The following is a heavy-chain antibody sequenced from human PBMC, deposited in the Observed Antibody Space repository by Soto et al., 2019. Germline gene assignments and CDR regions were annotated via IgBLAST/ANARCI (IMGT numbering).Heavy chain of an antibody. CDR2: IYSGGST. J-gene: IGHJ4*02. CDR1: GITVSSNY. Sequence: EVQLVESGGGLVQPGGSLRLSCAASGITVSSNYMSWVRQAPGKGLEWVSVIYSGGSTDYADSVKGRFTISRHNSKNTLYLQMNSLRAEDTAVYYCAREATGDWGGGPLTDWGQGTLVTVSS. D-gene: IGHD7-27*01. V-gene: IGHV3-53*04. CDR3: AREATGDWGGGPLTD.